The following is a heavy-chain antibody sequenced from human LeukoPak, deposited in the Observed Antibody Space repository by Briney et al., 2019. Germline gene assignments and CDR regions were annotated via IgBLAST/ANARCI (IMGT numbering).Heavy chain of an antibody. CDR1: GFTFSSYA. CDR3: AKGITITFDY. D-gene: IGHD3-10*01. V-gene: IGHV3-23*01. Sequence: GGSLRLSCAASGFTFSSYAMSWVRQAPGKGLEWVSAISGGGGSTYYADSVKGRFTISRDNSKNTLYLRINSLRAEDTAVYYCAKGITITFDYWGQGTLVTVSS. CDR2: ISGGGGST. J-gene: IGHJ4*02.